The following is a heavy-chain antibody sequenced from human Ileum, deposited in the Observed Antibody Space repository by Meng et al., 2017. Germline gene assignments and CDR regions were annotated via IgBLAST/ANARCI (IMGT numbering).Heavy chain of an antibody. Sequence: QVPLGESWGGVVKPGRSLRLSCAASGFTFRSYAMHWVRQAPGKGLEWVAVISYDGSNKYYADSVKGRFTTSRDNSKNTLYLQMNSLRAEDTAVYYCARGIAAAGTYFDYWGQGTLVTVSS. J-gene: IGHJ4*02. CDR2: ISYDGSNK. D-gene: IGHD6-13*01. V-gene: IGHV3-30*04. CDR3: ARGIAAAGTYFDY. CDR1: GFTFRSYA.